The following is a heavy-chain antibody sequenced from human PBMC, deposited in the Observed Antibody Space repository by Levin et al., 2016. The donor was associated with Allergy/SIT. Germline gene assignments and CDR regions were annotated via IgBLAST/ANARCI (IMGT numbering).Heavy chain of an antibody. CDR2: ISTGSTYI. Sequence: GGSLRLSCVVFGFTFSDYNMHWVRQTPGKGLEWVSAISTGSTYIYYADSVKGRFTISRDNAKNSLYLQMNSLRAEDTAVYYCAREDFVSGSGRGRFDPWGQGTLVTVSS. CDR1: GFTFSDYN. J-gene: IGHJ5*02. V-gene: IGHV3-21*01. CDR3: AREDFVSGSGRGRFDP. D-gene: IGHD3-10*01.